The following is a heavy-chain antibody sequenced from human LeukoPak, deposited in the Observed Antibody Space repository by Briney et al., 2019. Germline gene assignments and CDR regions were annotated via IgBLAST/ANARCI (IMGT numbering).Heavy chain of an antibody. CDR3: ARVGHIVAAGTYDW. J-gene: IGHJ4*02. CDR2: ISYSGSP. Sequence: KPSETLSLTCTVSGASISSYYWSWIRQPPGKGLEWIGYISYSGSPNYNPSLKCRVTISADTSKNQFSLNLSSVTAADTAVYYCARVGHIVAAGTYDWWGQGTLVTVSS. D-gene: IGHD6-13*01. V-gene: IGHV4-59*08. CDR1: GASISSYY.